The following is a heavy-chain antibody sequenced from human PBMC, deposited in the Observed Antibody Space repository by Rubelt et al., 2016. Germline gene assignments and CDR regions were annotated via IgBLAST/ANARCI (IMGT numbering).Heavy chain of an antibody. Sequence: EVQLVESGGGLVQPGGSLRLSCAASGFTFSSYSMNWVRQAPGKGLEWVSYISSSSSTIYYADSVKGRFTISRDNAKNSLYLKMNSLRAEETAIYYCAGDQAFGYYGSGNTLDYWGQGTLVTVSS. D-gene: IGHD3-10*01. V-gene: IGHV3-48*04. CDR2: ISSSSSTI. CDR1: GFTFSSYS. J-gene: IGHJ4*02. CDR3: AGDQAFGYYGSGNTLDY.